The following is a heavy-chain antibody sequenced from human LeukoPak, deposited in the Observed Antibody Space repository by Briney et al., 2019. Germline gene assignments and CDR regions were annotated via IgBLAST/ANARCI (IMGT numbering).Heavy chain of an antibody. CDR1: GGTFSSYA. CDR3: ARYIVGAYFDY. J-gene: IGHJ4*02. CDR2: IIPILGIA. V-gene: IGHV1-69*04. D-gene: IGHD1-26*01. Sequence: ASVKVSCKASGGTFSSYAISWVRQAPGQGLEWMGRIIPILGIANYAQKFQGRVTITADKSTSTAYMELSSLRPEDTAVYYCARYIVGAYFDYWGQGTLVTVSS.